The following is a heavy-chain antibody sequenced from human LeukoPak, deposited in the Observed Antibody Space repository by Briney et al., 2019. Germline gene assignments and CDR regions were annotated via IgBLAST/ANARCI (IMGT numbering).Heavy chain of an antibody. CDR1: GGSIISYY. D-gene: IGHD3-10*01. V-gene: IGHV4-59*01. CDR2: IHYTGST. CDR3: ARDDPYGSPFDY. Sequence: SETLSLTCTVSGGSIISYYWGCIRQPPGKGLEWIGLIHYTGSTNYNPSLKSRVTISVDTSKNQFSLKLTSVTPADTAVYYCARDDPYGSPFDYWGQGTLVTVSS. J-gene: IGHJ4*02.